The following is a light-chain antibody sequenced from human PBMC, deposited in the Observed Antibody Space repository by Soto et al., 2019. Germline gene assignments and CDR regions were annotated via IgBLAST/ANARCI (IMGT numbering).Light chain of an antibody. CDR1: QTISSW. CDR3: QHYNSYSEA. J-gene: IGKJ1*01. Sequence: PSSLSASVGDRVTITCRASQTISSWLAWYQQKPGKAPKLLIYDASSLESGVPSRFSGSGSGTEFTLTISSLQPDDFATYYCQHYNSYSEAFGQGTKVDIK. CDR2: DAS. V-gene: IGKV1-5*01.